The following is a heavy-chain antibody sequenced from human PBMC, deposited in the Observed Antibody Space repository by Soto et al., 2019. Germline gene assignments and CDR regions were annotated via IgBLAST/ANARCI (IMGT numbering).Heavy chain of an antibody. CDR2: IYWDDDK. D-gene: IGHD6-19*01. V-gene: IGHV2-5*02. CDR1: GFSLSSTRMA. J-gene: IGHJ4*02. Sequence: QITLKESGPTLVKPTQTLTLTCTFSGFSLSSTRMAVGWIRQPPGKALEWLAIIYWDDDKRYSPFLKSRLTITKDTSKHQVVLTMSNMGPVDTARYYCAHIVVAGLGYYFDYWGQGTLVTVSS. CDR3: AHIVVAGLGYYFDY.